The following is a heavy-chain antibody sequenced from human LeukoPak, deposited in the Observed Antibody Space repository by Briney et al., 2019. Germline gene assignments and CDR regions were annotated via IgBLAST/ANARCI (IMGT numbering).Heavy chain of an antibody. D-gene: IGHD3-9*01. CDR1: GYTFTSYG. V-gene: IGHV1-18*01. CDR2: ISAYNGNT. CDR3: ARAAGYYVQLRKGTYFDY. J-gene: IGHJ4*02. Sequence: GASVKVSCKASGYTFTSYGISWVRQAPGQGLEWMGWISAYNGNTNYAQKLQGRVTMTTDTSTSTAYVELRSLRSDDAAVYYCARAAGYYVQLRKGTYFDYWGQGTLVTVSS.